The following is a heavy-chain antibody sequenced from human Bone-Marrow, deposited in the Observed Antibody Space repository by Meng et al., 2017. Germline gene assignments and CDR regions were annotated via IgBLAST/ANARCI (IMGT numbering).Heavy chain of an antibody. CDR2: IGHSGFT. V-gene: IGHV4-39*01. J-gene: IGHJ5*02. CDR3: VRSRAWVRTGFDP. Sequence: HPQLQESGPGLVKPSETLSLTCSVSGDSISSSDSYWGWIRQSPGKGLEWIGSIGHSGFTYYTPSLESRVTVSVDTSRSQFSLELTSVTAADTAVYYCVRSRAWVRTGFDPWGQGTLVTVSS. CDR1: GDSISSSDSY. D-gene: IGHD1/OR15-1a*01.